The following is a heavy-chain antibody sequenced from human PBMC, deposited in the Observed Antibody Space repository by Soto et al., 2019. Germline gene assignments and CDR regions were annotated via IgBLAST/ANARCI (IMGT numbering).Heavy chain of an antibody. J-gene: IGHJ6*02. D-gene: IGHD3-10*01. CDR1: GGSVSSTSYY. CDR3: ARDVRRWNRGRYYYYGMDV. CDR2: IYNSGST. V-gene: IGHV4-61*01. Sequence: SETLSLTCTVSGGSVSSTSYYWSWIRQPPGKGLEWIGYIYNSGSTNYKPSLKSRVTISVDTSKNQFSLNLTSVTAADTAVYFCARDVRRWNRGRYYYYGMDVWGQGTTVSLSS.